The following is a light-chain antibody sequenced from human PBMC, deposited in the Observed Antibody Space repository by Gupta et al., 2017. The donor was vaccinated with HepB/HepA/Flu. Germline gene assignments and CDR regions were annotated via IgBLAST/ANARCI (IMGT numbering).Light chain of an antibody. V-gene: IGKV2-28*01. Sequence: DIVMTQSPLSLPVTPGEPAYISCRSSQSLLHSNGYNYLDWYLQKPGQSPQLLIYLGSNRASGVPDRFSGSGSGTDFTLKISRVEAEDVGVYYCMQALQTSWTFGQGTQVEIK. CDR1: QSLLHSNGYNY. CDR3: MQALQTSWT. J-gene: IGKJ1*01. CDR2: LGS.